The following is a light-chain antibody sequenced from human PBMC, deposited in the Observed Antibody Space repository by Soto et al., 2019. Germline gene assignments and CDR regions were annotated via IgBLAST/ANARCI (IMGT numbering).Light chain of an antibody. Sequence: QSVLTQPASVSGSPGQSITISCTGTSSDVGNGYDSVSWYQQHPGKAPKLMIYEVTNRPSGVPDRFSGSKSGNTASLTVSGLQAEDEADYYCSSYAGSSNVFGTGTKVTVL. V-gene: IGLV2-8*01. CDR1: SSDVGNGYDS. CDR3: SSYAGSSNV. CDR2: EVT. J-gene: IGLJ1*01.